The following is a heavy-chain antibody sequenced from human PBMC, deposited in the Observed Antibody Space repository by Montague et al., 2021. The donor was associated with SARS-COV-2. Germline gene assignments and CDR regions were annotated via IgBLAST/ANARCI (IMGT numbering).Heavy chain of an antibody. Sequence: SETLSLTCAVYGGSFSGYYWSWIRQPPGKGLEWIGEIIHSGSTNYNPSLKSRVTISVDTSKNQFSLKLSSVTAADTAVYYCARGTQRVFTYDYDSSGYASDYWGQGTLVTVSS. CDR2: IIHSGST. D-gene: IGHD3-22*01. J-gene: IGHJ4*02. V-gene: IGHV4-34*01. CDR3: ARGTQRVFTYDYDSSGYASDY. CDR1: GGSFSGYY.